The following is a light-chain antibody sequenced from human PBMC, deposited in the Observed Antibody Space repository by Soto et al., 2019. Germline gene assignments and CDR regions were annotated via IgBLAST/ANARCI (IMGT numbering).Light chain of an antibody. Sequence: QSVLTQPASVSGSPGQSITISCTGTSSDVGGYNYVSWYQQHPGKAPKLMIYDVNNRPSGVSYRFSGSKSGNTASLTISGLHAEDEADYYCNSYTSSSTLVFGTGTKLTVL. J-gene: IGLJ1*01. V-gene: IGLV2-14*03. CDR3: NSYTSSSTLV. CDR2: DVN. CDR1: SSDVGGYNY.